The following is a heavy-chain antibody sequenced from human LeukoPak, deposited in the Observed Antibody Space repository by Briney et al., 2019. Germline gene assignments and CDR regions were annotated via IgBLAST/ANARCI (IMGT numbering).Heavy chain of an antibody. J-gene: IGHJ4*02. D-gene: IGHD5-12*01. Sequence: SETLSLTCAVYGGSFSGYYWSWIRQPPGKGLEWIGEINHSGSTNYNPSLKSRATISVDTSKNQFSLKLSSVTAADTAVYYCARGEYSGYYDYWGQGTLVTVSS. CDR1: GGSFSGYY. CDR2: INHSGST. CDR3: ARGEYSGYYDY. V-gene: IGHV4-34*01.